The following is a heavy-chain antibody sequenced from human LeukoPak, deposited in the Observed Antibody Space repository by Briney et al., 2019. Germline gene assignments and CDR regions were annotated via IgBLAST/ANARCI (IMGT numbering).Heavy chain of an antibody. CDR2: INTSGST. Sequence: SETLSLTCTVSGGSISSYYWSWIRQPAGKGLEWIGRINTSGSTKYNPSLKSRVTTSVDTSNNQFSLKLSSVTAADTAVCYCARSVLDETYYMDVWGKGTTVTVSS. CDR3: ARSVLDETYYMDV. D-gene: IGHD3-16*01. V-gene: IGHV4-4*07. CDR1: GGSISSYY. J-gene: IGHJ6*03.